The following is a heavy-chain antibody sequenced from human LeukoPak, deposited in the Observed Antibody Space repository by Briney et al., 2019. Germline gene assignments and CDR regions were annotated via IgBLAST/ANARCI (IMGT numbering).Heavy chain of an antibody. Sequence: GGSLRLSCAASGFTFSSYAMSWVRQAPGKGLEWVSAISGSGGSTYYADSVKGRFTISRDNSKNTLYLQMNSLRAEDTAVYYCAAGVPVENYYGMDVWGQGTTVTVSS. CDR1: GFTFSSYA. D-gene: IGHD2-2*01. CDR3: AAGVPVENYYGMDV. V-gene: IGHV3-23*01. CDR2: ISGSGGST. J-gene: IGHJ6*02.